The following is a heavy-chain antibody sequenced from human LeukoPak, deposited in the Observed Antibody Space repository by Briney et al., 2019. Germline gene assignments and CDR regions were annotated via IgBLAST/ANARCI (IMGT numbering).Heavy chain of an antibody. CDR3: ARDTAAAGIDYFDY. D-gene: IGHD6-13*01. J-gene: IGHJ4*02. Sequence: GGSLRLSCAASGFTFRSYSMNWVRQAPGKGLEWVSSISSSSSYIYYAYSVKGRFTISRDNAKNSLYLQMNSLRAEDTAVYYCARDTAAAGIDYFDYWGQGTLVTVSS. CDR1: GFTFRSYS. V-gene: IGHV3-21*01. CDR2: ISSSSSYI.